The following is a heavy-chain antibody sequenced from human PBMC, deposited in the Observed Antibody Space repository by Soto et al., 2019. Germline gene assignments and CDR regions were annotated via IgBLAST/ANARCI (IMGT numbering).Heavy chain of an antibody. Sequence: GGSLRLSCAASGFISSSYAMNWVRQAPGEGLEWVSGISGSGGYKSYADSVKGRFTVSRDNSKNTLYLEMTSLRAEDTAVYYCAKDAIMVSSTFNYFDFWGQGTLVTVSS. CDR3: AKDAIMVSSTFNYFDF. CDR2: ISGSGGYK. CDR1: GFISSSYA. V-gene: IGHV3-23*01. D-gene: IGHD6-13*01. J-gene: IGHJ4*02.